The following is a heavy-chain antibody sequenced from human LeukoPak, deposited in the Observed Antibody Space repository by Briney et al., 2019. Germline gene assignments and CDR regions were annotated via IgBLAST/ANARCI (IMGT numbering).Heavy chain of an antibody. CDR1: GYTLSSYD. D-gene: IGHD2-8*01. J-gene: IGHJ4*02. V-gene: IGHV1-46*01. CDR3: ARVPNWRYYLDY. CDR2: INPSAGST. Sequence: ASVKVSCKASGYTLSSYDMHWVRQAPGQGLEWMAIINPSAGSTDYARKFRGRVTVTRDTSTSTVYMELSSLTSEDTAVYYCARVPNWRYYLDYWGQGTLVTVSS.